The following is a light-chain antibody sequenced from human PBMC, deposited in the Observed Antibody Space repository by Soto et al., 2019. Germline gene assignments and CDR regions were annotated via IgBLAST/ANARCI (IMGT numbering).Light chain of an antibody. CDR2: DAS. J-gene: IGKJ1*01. Sequence: DIQMTQSPSTLSAYVGDGVTITCRASQSIAIWLAWYQQKPGKAPNLLIYDASTLESGVPSRFSGSRSGTEFTLTISSLQPDDFATYYCQHYHSYSWTFGQGTKVDIK. V-gene: IGKV1-5*01. CDR1: QSIAIW. CDR3: QHYHSYSWT.